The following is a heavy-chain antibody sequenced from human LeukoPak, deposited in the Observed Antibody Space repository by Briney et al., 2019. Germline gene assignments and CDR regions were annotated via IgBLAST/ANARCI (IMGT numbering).Heavy chain of an antibody. V-gene: IGHV3-21*05. D-gene: IGHD6-19*01. Sequence: GGSLRLSCAASGFTFSSYWMSWVRQAPGKGLEWISYISDSGSDEYYADSVKGRFTISRDNAKNSLSLQMNSLTADDTAVYYCAPPPGVAVAGFSDCWGQGTLVIVSS. CDR1: GFTFSSYW. CDR2: ISDSGSDE. CDR3: APPPGVAVAGFSDC. J-gene: IGHJ4*02.